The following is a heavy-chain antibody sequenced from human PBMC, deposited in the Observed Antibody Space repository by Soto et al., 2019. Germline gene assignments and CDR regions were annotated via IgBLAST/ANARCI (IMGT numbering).Heavy chain of an antibody. D-gene: IGHD1-26*01. CDR1: GGSISSGGYY. J-gene: IGHJ4*02. CDR3: ARWDEVSPLMVGATTPGFVY. Sequence: PSETLSLTCTVSGGSISSGGYYWSWIRQHPGKGLEWIGYIYYSGSTYYNPSLKSRVTISVDTSKNQFSLKLSSVTAADTAVYYCARWDEVSPLMVGATTPGFVYWGQGTLVTVSS. CDR2: IYYSGST. V-gene: IGHV4-31*03.